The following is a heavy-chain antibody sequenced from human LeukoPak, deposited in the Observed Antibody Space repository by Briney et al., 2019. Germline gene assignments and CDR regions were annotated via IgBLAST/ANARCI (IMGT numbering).Heavy chain of an antibody. Sequence: PSETLSLTCTVSGGSISNYYWSWIRQSAGKGLEWIGRIYATGSTNYNPSLKSRVTMSVDTSKNQFSLKLSSVTAADTAVYYCARGDRAVAGAWGWFDPWGQGTLVAVSS. V-gene: IGHV4-4*07. D-gene: IGHD6-19*01. CDR2: IYATGST. CDR3: ARGDRAVAGAWGWFDP. J-gene: IGHJ5*02. CDR1: GGSISNYY.